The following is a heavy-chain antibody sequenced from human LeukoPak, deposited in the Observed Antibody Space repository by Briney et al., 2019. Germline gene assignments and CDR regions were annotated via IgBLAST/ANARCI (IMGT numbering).Heavy chain of an antibody. J-gene: IGHJ4*02. CDR3: AIREPIGY. V-gene: IGHV3-30-3*01. CDR1: GFTFSSYA. D-gene: IGHD1-14*01. Sequence: PGGSLRLSCAASGFTFSSYAMHWVSQAPGKGLEWVAVISYDGSNKYYADSVKGRFTISRDNSKNTLYLQMNSLRAEDTAVYYCAIREPIGYWGQGTLVTVSS. CDR2: ISYDGSNK.